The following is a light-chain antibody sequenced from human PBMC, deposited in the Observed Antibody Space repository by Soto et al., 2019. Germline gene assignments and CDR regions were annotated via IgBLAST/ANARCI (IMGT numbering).Light chain of an antibody. J-gene: IGLJ2*01. CDR3: CSYAGSSTLV. CDR2: EGS. Sequence: QSELTQPASVSGSPGQSITISCTGTSSDVGSYNLVSWYQQHPGKAPKLMIYEGSKRPSGVSNRFSGSKSGNTASLTISGLQAEDEADYYCCSYAGSSTLVFGGGTKLTVL. V-gene: IGLV2-23*01. CDR1: SSDVGSYNL.